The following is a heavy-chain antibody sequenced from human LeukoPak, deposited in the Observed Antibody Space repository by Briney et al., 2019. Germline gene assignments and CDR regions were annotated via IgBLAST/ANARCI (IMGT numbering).Heavy chain of an antibody. CDR2: ISGSGGST. J-gene: IGHJ4*02. V-gene: IGHV3-23*01. D-gene: IGHD5-18*01. CDR1: GFTFSSYG. CDR3: AKGTLPRGYTYGYDLYYFDY. Sequence: GWSLRLSCAASGFTFSSYGMSWVRQAPGKGLEWVSAISGSGGSTYYADSVKGRFTISRDNSKNTLYLQMNSLRAEDTAVYYCAKGTLPRGYTYGYDLYYFDYWGQGTLVTVSS.